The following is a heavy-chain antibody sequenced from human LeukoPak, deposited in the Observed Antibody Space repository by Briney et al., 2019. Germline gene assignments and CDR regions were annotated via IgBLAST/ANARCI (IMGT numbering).Heavy chain of an antibody. D-gene: IGHD3-9*01. J-gene: IGHJ4*02. Sequence: GGSLRLSCAASGFTFSDACMSWVRQAPGKGLEWVGRIKSKTDDGTTDYAAPVKGRFTISRDNSKNTLYLQMNSLRAEDTAVYYCAKDGESYDILTGFVGYWGQGTLVTVSS. CDR2: IKSKTDDGTT. CDR3: AKDGESYDILTGFVGY. V-gene: IGHV3-15*01. CDR1: GFTFSDAC.